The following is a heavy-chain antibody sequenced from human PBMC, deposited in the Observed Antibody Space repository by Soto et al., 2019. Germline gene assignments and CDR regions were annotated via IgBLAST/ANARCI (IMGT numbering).Heavy chain of an antibody. CDR2: ISYDGSNK. V-gene: IGHV3-30-3*01. Sequence: QVQLVESGGGVVQPGRSLRLSCAASGFTFSSYAMHWVRQAPGKGLEWVEVISYDGSNKYYADYVKGRFTISRYNSKNTLYLQMNSLRAEDTAVYYCASRGYCISTSCRPFDYWGQGTLVTFSS. D-gene: IGHD2-2*01. CDR3: ASRGYCISTSCRPFDY. J-gene: IGHJ4*02. CDR1: GFTFSSYA.